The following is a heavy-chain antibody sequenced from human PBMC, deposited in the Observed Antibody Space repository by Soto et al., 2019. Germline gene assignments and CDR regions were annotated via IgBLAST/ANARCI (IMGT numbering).Heavy chain of an antibody. V-gene: IGHV3-9*01. CDR3: AKDMDSSSGVYYHYGMHV. J-gene: IGHJ6*02. CDR2: ISWSSRAT. D-gene: IGHD4-4*01. Sequence: EVQLVESGGDLVQPGRSLRLSCADSGFTFDDYAMHWVRQAPGKGLEWVSGISWSSRATDYADSVKGRFSFSRDNAKNSQYLQMNSLRPEDTALYFCAKDMDSSSGVYYHYGMHVWGRGTTVTLSS. CDR1: GFTFDDYA.